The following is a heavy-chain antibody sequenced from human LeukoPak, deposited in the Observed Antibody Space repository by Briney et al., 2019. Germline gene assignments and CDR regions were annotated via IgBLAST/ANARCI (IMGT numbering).Heavy chain of an antibody. D-gene: IGHD2-2*01. J-gene: IGHJ4*02. Sequence: GGSLRLSCAASGFTFSTCAMGWVRQALGKGLGWVSAISGSGGSTFYADSVKGRFTISRDNSKNTVYLQMSGLRAEDTALYYCAKAHCSPTSCSRIDYWGQGTLVTVSS. CDR2: ISGSGGST. V-gene: IGHV3-23*01. CDR1: GFTFSTCA. CDR3: AKAHCSPTSCSRIDY.